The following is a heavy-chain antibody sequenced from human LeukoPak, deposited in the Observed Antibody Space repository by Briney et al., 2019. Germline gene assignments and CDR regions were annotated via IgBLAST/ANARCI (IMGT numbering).Heavy chain of an antibody. CDR2: ITGRGTT. D-gene: IGHD4-17*01. V-gene: IGHV3-48*03. CDR1: GFTFSSYE. CDR3: ARERVTTGGDAFHI. Sequence: GGSLRLSCAASGFTFSSYEMNWVRQAPGKGLEWVSYITGRGTTKYADSMKGRFTISRDNAKNSLYLQMNSLRAEDTAVYYCARERVTTGGDAFHIWGQGTMVTVSS. J-gene: IGHJ3*02.